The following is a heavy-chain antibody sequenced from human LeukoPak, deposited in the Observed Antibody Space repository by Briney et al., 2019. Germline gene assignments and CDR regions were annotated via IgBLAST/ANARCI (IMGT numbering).Heavy chain of an antibody. J-gene: IGHJ4*02. V-gene: IGHV4-59*08. CDR3: ARHRGYSNYFDY. Sequence: SETLSLTCTVSGGPISSYYWSWIRQPPGKGLEWIGYIYYSGSTNYNPSLKSRVTISVDTSKNQFSLKLSSVTAADTAVYYCARHRGYSNYFDYWGQGTLVTVSS. CDR1: GGPISSYY. D-gene: IGHD4-11*01. CDR2: IYYSGST.